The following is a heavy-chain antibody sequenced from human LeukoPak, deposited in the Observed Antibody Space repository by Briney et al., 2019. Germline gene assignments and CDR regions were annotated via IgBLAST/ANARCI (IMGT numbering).Heavy chain of an antibody. Sequence: SETLSLTCTVSGGSISSGGYYWSWIRQHPGKGLEWIGYIYYSGSTYYNPSLKSRVTISVDTSKNQFSLKLSSVTAADTAVYYCARLGEPRTDYYGMDVWGQGTTVTVSS. D-gene: IGHD3-16*01. V-gene: IGHV4-31*03. CDR1: GGSISSGGYY. J-gene: IGHJ6*02. CDR3: ARLGEPRTDYYGMDV. CDR2: IYYSGST.